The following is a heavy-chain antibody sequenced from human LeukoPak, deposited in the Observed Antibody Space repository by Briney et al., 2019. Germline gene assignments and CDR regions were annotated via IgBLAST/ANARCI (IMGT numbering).Heavy chain of an antibody. D-gene: IGHD6-19*01. CDR2: IYYSGST. J-gene: IGHJ3*02. V-gene: IGHV4-59*08. CDR1: GGSISSYY. CDR3: ARHKFSGSGWYVMDDAFDI. Sequence: PSETLSLTCTVSGGSISSYYWSWIRQPPGKGLEWIGYIYYSGSTNYNPSLKSRVTISVDTSKNQFSLKLSSVTAADTAVYYCARHKFSGSGWYVMDDAFDIWGQGTMVTVSS.